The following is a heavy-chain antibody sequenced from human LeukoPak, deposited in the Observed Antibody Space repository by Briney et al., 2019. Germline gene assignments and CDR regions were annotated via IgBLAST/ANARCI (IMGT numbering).Heavy chain of an antibody. J-gene: IGHJ5*02. CDR3: ARDEAGTISMFDP. D-gene: IGHD4/OR15-4a*01. Sequence: SETLSLTCTVSGGPISSYYWSWIRQPPGKGLEWIGRIYTSGSTNYNPSLKSRVTMSVDTSKNQFSLKLSSVTAADTAVYYCARDEAGTISMFDPWGQGTLVTVSS. CDR2: IYTSGST. V-gene: IGHV4-4*07. CDR1: GGPISSYY.